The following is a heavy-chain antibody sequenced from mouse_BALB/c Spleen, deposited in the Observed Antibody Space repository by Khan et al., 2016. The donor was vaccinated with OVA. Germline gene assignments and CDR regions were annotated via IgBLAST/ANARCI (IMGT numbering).Heavy chain of an antibody. D-gene: IGHD2-13*01. CDR2: ISDGGNYI. V-gene: IGHV5-4*02. CDR3: IRGHYGDAFSH. J-gene: IGHJ3*01. Sequence: EVELVESGGGLVKPGGSLKLSCAASGFTFSDYYMYWVRQSPEKRLEWVATISDGGNYIYYIDIVKGRFTISRDNAKNNLYLEMSSLKSEDTAMYYCIRGHYGDAFSHWGHGTLVTVSA. CDR1: GFTFSDYY.